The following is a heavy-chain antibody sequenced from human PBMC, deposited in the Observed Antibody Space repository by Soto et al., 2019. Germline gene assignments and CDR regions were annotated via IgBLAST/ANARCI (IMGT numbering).Heavy chain of an antibody. CDR2: ISRGGSS. J-gene: IGHJ5*02. Sequence: SETLSLTCTVSGGSIFSDDWTWIRQPPGKGLEWIGYISRGGSSSYAPSLKGRVTFSTDTSKNQVSLKLTYVTVADTAVYYCARGYWFDPWGPGTLVTVSS. CDR3: ARGYWFDP. V-gene: IGHV4-59*01. CDR1: GGSIFSDD.